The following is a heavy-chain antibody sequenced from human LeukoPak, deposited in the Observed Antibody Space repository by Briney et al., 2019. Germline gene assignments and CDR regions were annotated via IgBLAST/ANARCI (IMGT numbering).Heavy chain of an antibody. CDR2: ISSSSSYI. Sequence: PGGSLRLSCAASGFTFSSYSMNWVRQAPGKGLEWVSSISSSSSYIYYADSVKGRFTISRDNSKNTLCLQMNSLRAEDTAVYYCARDLASRGRSIAEAGPSQDYWGQGTLVTVSS. J-gene: IGHJ4*02. CDR1: GFTFSSYS. CDR3: ARDLASRGRSIAEAGPSQDY. V-gene: IGHV3-21*01. D-gene: IGHD6-19*01.